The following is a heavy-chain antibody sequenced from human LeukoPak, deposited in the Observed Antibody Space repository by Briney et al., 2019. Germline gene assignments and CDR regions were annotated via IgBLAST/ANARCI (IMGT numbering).Heavy chain of an antibody. CDR1: GFTFNIYG. J-gene: IGHJ4*02. D-gene: IGHD5-24*01. Sequence: GGSLRLSCAASGFTFNIYGMNWARQSPGTGLEWVSYIGHTGSSSSIHYADSVKGRFTISRDNAKKSLYLQMDSLRAEDTAVYYCERATRDGYDYWGQGTLVTVSS. CDR2: IGHTGSSSSI. CDR3: ERATRDGYDY. V-gene: IGHV3-48*04.